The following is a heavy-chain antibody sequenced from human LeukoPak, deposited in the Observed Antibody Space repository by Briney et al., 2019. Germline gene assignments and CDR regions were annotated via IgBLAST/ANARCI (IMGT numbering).Heavy chain of an antibody. CDR1: GLTFSSHW. CDR3: ARDQRNCSGGSCYPRRNWFDP. J-gene: IGHJ5*02. V-gene: IGHV3-74*01. D-gene: IGHD2-15*01. CDR2: ITNDGSST. Sequence: GGSLRLSCAASGLTFSSHWMHWVRQAPGKGLVWVSRITNDGSSTTYADSVKGRFTISRDNSKNTLYLQMNSLKPEDTALYYCARDQRNCSGGSCYPRRNWFDPWGQGALVTVSS.